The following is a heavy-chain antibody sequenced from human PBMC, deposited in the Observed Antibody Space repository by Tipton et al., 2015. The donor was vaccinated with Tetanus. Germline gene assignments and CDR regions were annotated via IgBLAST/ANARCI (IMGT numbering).Heavy chain of an antibody. CDR1: GYTFTGYY. D-gene: IGHD3-22*01. CDR3: ARGLDYDSSGIDGF. J-gene: IGHJ4*02. V-gene: IGHV1-2*02. Sequence: QLVQSGAEVKKPGASVKVSCRTSGYTFTGYYMHWVRQAPGQGLEWMGWINPNSGGTNYAQKFQGRVTMTRDTSISTAYMEVSRLRSDDTAIYYCARGLDYDSSGIDGFWGQGTLVTVSS. CDR2: INPNSGGT.